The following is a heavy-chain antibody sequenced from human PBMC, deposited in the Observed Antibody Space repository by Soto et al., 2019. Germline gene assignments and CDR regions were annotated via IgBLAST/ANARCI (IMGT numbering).Heavy chain of an antibody. CDR3: ARGIGSYTYDAFDI. CDR2: IYYSGST. D-gene: IGHD1-26*01. V-gene: IGHV4-31*03. J-gene: IGHJ3*02. CDR1: GGSISSGGYY. Sequence: SETLSLTCTVSGGSISSGGYYWSWIRQHPGKGLEWIGYIYYSGSTYYNPSLKSRVTISVDTSKNQFSLKLSSVTDADTAVYYCARGIGSYTYDAFDIWGQGTMVTVSS.